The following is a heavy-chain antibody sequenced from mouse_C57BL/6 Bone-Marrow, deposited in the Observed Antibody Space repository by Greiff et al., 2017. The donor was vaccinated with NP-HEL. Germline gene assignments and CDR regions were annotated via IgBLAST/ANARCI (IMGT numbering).Heavy chain of an antibody. J-gene: IGHJ1*03. D-gene: IGHD1-1*01. CDR1: GFTFSDYG. V-gene: IGHV5-17*01. Sequence: EVQRVESGGGLVKPGGSLKLSCAASGFTFSDYGMHWVRQAPEKGLEWVAYISSGSSTIYYADPVKGRFTIYRDNAKNTLFLQMTSLRAEDTAMYYCASEYYGSSPTYWYFDVWGTVTTVTVSS. CDR3: ASEYYGSSPTYWYFDV. CDR2: ISSGSSTI.